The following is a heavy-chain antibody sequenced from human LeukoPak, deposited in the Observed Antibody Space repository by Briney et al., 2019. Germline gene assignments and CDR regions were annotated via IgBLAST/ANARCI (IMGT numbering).Heavy chain of an antibody. J-gene: IGHJ6*03. CDR2: ISGSGGST. Sequence: GGSLRLSCAASGFTFSSYGMSWVRQAPGKGLEWVSAISGSGGSTYYADSVKGRFTISRDNSKNTLYLQMNSLRAEDTAVYYCARDSSGWFSFYYYYYMDVWGKGTTVTVSS. V-gene: IGHV3-23*01. CDR3: ARDSSGWFSFYYYYYMDV. CDR1: GFTFSSYG. D-gene: IGHD6-19*01.